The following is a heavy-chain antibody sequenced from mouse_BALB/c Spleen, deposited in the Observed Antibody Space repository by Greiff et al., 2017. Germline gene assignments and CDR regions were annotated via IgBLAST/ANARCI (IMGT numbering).Heavy chain of an antibody. CDR3: ASPGSSYWYFDV. Sequence: EVKLVESGAELVKPGASVKLSCTASGFNIKDTYMHWVKQRPEQGLEWIGRIDPANGNTKYDPKFQGKATITADTSSNTAYLQLSSLTSEDTAVYYCASPGSSYWYFDVWGAGTTVTVSS. D-gene: IGHD1-1*01. CDR2: IDPANGNT. J-gene: IGHJ1*01. CDR1: GFNIKDTY. V-gene: IGHV14-3*02.